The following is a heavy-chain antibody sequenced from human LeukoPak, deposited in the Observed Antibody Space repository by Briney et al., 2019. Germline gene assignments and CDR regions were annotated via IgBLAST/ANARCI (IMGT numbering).Heavy chain of an antibody. J-gene: IGHJ3*02. V-gene: IGHV3-21*01. Sequence: GGSLRLSCAASGFTFSSYSMNWVRQAPGKGLEWVSSMSSSKYIYYADLVKGRFTISRDNAKNSLFLQMNSLRAEDTAVYYCARGSISIAVAADAFDIWGQGTMVTVSS. CDR2: MSSSKYI. CDR3: ARGSISIAVAADAFDI. CDR1: GFTFSSYS. D-gene: IGHD6-19*01.